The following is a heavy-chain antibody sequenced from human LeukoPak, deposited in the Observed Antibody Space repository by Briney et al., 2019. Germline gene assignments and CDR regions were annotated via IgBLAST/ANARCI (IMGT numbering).Heavy chain of an antibody. CDR1: GGSISSGSYY. Sequence: PSQTLSLTCTVSGGSISSGSYYWSWIRQPAGKGLEWIGRIYTSGSTNYNPSLKSRVTISVDTSKNQFSLKLSSVTAADTAVYYCARAWYNWNDGLFVIWGQGTMVTVSS. CDR2: IYTSGST. J-gene: IGHJ3*02. D-gene: IGHD1-20*01. CDR3: ARAWYNWNDGLFVI. V-gene: IGHV4-61*02.